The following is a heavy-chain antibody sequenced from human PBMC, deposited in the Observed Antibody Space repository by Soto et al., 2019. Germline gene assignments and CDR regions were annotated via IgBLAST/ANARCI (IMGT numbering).Heavy chain of an antibody. J-gene: IGHJ6*02. CDR3: GSDLRPTLYNGADV. Sequence: EEELVESGGGLVQPGGSLRLSCAASGFAFSTYWMSWVRQAPGKGLEWVANMKQDGSETYYVDFVKGRFAISRDNAKDSLYIPMNPLRAEHTAVYYWGSDLRPTLYNGADVLGQGTTVTVSS. CDR2: MKQDGSET. V-gene: IGHV3-7*05. CDR1: GFAFSTYW.